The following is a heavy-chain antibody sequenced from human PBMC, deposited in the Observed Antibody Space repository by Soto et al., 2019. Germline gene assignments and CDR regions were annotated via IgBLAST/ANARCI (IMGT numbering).Heavy chain of an antibody. CDR1: GGSISSYY. Sequence: SETLSLTCTVAGGSISSYYWSWIRQPAGKGLEWIGRIYTSGSTNYNPSLKSRVTMSVDTSKNQFSLKLSSVTAADTAVYYCARGPAKRPVWCSSTSCPRGGWFDPWGQGTLVTVSS. D-gene: IGHD2-2*01. V-gene: IGHV4-4*07. CDR2: IYTSGST. CDR3: ARGPAKRPVWCSSTSCPRGGWFDP. J-gene: IGHJ5*02.